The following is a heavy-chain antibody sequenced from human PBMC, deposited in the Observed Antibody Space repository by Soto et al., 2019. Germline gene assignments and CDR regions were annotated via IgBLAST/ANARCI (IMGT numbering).Heavy chain of an antibody. CDR3: ARGPIAVAAHPGNYGMDV. Sequence: GGSLRLSCAASGFTFSDYYMSWIRQAPGKGLEWVSYISSSGSTIYYADSVKGRFTISRDNSKNTLYLQMNSLRAEDTAVYYCARGPIAVAAHPGNYGMDVWGQGTTVTVSS. J-gene: IGHJ6*02. D-gene: IGHD6-19*01. CDR1: GFTFSDYY. V-gene: IGHV3-11*04. CDR2: ISSSGSTI.